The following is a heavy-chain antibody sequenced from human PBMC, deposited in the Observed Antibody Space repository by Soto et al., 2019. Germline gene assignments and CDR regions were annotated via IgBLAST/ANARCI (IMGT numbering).Heavy chain of an antibody. V-gene: IGHV3-23*01. CDR1: GFTFSSYA. Sequence: GESLKISCAASGFTFSSYAMSWVRQAPGKGLEWVSAISGSGGSTFYAASVKGRFTIARDNSKDTLYLQMNSLSAEDTAVYYCAASPLWYSSGPTDYWGQGTLVTVSS. D-gene: IGHD6-19*01. CDR3: AASPLWYSSGPTDY. CDR2: ISGSGGST. J-gene: IGHJ4*02.